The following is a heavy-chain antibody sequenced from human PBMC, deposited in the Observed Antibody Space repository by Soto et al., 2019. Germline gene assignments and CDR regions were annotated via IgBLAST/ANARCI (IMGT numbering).Heavy chain of an antibody. CDR3: AHPRGFGVFDAYDI. Sequence: EGQLLESGGGLVQPGGSLRLSCAASGFTFSTYAMSWVRQAPGKGLEWVSAISNSGGTIYYADSVQGRFTISRDNSLNTLFPQMHSLRIEDTAVYYCAHPRGFGVFDAYDIWGQGTMVTVSS. D-gene: IGHD2-15*01. CDR2: ISNSGGTI. CDR1: GFTFSTYA. J-gene: IGHJ3*02. V-gene: IGHV3-23*01.